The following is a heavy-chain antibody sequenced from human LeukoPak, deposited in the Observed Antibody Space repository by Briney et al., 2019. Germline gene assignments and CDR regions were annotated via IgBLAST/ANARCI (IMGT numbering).Heavy chain of an antibody. Sequence: PGGPLRLSCAASGFTFSDYYMSWLRQAPGKTLEWVSYISSSGSTIYYADSVKGRFTISRDNAKNSLYLQMNSLRAEDTAVYYCARERYSSSYYYYYYGMDVWGQGTTVTVSS. CDR3: ARERYSSSYYYYYYGMDV. V-gene: IGHV3-11*01. CDR2: ISSSGSTI. D-gene: IGHD6-13*01. CDR1: GFTFSDYY. J-gene: IGHJ6*02.